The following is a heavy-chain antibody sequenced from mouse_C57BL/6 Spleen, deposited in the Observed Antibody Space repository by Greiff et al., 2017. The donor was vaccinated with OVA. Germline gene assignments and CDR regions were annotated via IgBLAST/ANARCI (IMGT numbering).Heavy chain of an antibody. Sequence: VQLQQSGAELVRPGASVKLSCTASGFNIKDYYMHWVKQRPEQGLEWIGRIDPEDGDTEYAPKFQGKATMTADTSSNTAYLQLSSLPSEDTAVYYCTTAYYSNYEDYYAMDYWGQGTSVTVSS. CDR1: GFNIKDYY. J-gene: IGHJ4*01. V-gene: IGHV14-1*01. CDR3: TTAYYSNYEDYYAMDY. D-gene: IGHD2-5*01. CDR2: IDPEDGDT.